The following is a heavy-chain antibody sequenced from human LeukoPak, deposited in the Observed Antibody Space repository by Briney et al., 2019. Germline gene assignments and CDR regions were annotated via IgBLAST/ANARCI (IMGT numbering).Heavy chain of an antibody. J-gene: IGHJ6*02. D-gene: IGHD6-19*01. V-gene: IGHV4-59*08. CDR1: GGSIRSYY. Sequence: PSETLSLTCTVSGGSIRSYYGSWIRQPPGKGLEWIGYIYYSGSTNYNPSLKSRVTISVDTSKNQFSLKLSSVTAADTAVYYCARIPFGYSSGWYYGMDVWGQGTTVTVSS. CDR2: IYYSGST. CDR3: ARIPFGYSSGWYYGMDV.